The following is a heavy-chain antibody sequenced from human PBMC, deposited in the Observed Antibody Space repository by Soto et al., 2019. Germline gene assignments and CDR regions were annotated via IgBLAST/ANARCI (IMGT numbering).Heavy chain of an antibody. D-gene: IGHD2-21*01. CDR1: GFSVNNNY. Sequence: GGSLRLSCSASGFSVNNNYMTWVRQAPGRRPEWVAVIYTRGTSHYADFATGRFTFSRDNSKNTLYLQMDSLRPEDTAVYYCAKLWGYYFESWGPGTLVTVSS. CDR3: AKLWGYYFES. V-gene: IGHV3-53*01. J-gene: IGHJ4*02. CDR2: IYTRGTS.